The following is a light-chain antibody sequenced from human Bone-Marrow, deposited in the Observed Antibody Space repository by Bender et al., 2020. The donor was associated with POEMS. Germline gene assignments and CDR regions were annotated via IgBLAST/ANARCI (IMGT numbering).Light chain of an antibody. J-gene: IGLJ2*01. CDR1: ALPKQF. CDR3: QSADSSGTNVV. CDR2: KDS. V-gene: IGLV3-25*03. Sequence: SYELTQPPSVSVSPGQTARITCSGDALPKQFAYWYQQKAGQAPVMMHKDSERPSGIPERFSGSSSGTTVTLTISGVQAEDEADYYCQSADSSGTNVVFGGGTKLTVL.